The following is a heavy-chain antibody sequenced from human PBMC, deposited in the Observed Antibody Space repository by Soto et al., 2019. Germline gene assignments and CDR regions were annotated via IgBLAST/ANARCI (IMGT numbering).Heavy chain of an antibody. CDR2: IRWNSGSI. Sequence: EVQLVESGGGLVQPGRSLRLSCAASGFTFDDYAMHWVRQAPGKGLEWVSGIRWNSGSIGYADSVKGRFTISRDNAKNSLYLQMNSLRAEDTALYYCAKDMSGDSSGWYWYFDLWGRGTLVTVSS. J-gene: IGHJ2*01. V-gene: IGHV3-9*01. D-gene: IGHD6-19*01. CDR1: GFTFDDYA. CDR3: AKDMSGDSSGWYWYFDL.